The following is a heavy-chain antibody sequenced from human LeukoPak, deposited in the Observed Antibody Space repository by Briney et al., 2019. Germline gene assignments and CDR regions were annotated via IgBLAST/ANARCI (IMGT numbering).Heavy chain of an antibody. D-gene: IGHD2-15*01. CDR3: AREEDCSGGGCRSDYGMDV. J-gene: IGHJ6*02. V-gene: IGHV3-30*04. CDR2: ISYDGSNK. Sequence: GGSLRLSCAASGFTFSSYAMHWVRQAPGKGLEWVAVISYDGSNKYYADSVKGRFTISRDNSKNTLYLQMNSLRAEDTAVYYCAREEDCSGGGCRSDYGMDVWGQGTTVTVSS. CDR1: GFTFSSYA.